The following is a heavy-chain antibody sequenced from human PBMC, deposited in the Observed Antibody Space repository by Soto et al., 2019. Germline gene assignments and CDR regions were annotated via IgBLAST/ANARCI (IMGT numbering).Heavy chain of an antibody. CDR1: GFRFTSSW. V-gene: IGHV3-7*01. J-gene: IGHJ1*01. CDR2: INQNGGQK. Sequence: EVQLVESGGGLVQPGGSLRLSCAASGFRFTSSWMSWVRQAPGKGLEWVAHINQNGGQKYYVDSAKGRFTISRDNAKTSLYLPMNSLRAEDTAVFYCVTWADAADADYFHHWGQGTLVTVSS. D-gene: IGHD3-16*01. CDR3: VTWADAADADYFHH.